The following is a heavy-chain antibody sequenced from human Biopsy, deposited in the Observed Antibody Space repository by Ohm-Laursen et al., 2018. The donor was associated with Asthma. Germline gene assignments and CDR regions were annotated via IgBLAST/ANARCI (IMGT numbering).Heavy chain of an antibody. J-gene: IGHJ4*02. CDR2: MYYGETT. CDR1: GASITSSACY. Sequence: SETLSLTCTVSGASITSSACYWGWIRQPPGKGLEWIGSMYYGETTYYSPSLKSRVTISVDTSKKQISLRLSSVIAADTAVYYCAGFCSGGNCPDHWGQGTLVTVSS. V-gene: IGHV4-39*07. D-gene: IGHD2-15*01. CDR3: AGFCSGGNCPDH.